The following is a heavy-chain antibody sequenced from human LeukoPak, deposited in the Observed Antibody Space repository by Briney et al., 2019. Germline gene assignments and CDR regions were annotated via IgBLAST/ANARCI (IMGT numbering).Heavy chain of an antibody. CDR1: GFTFSNAW. J-gene: IGHJ4*02. D-gene: IGHD3-10*01. CDR2: IKSKTDGGTT. V-gene: IGHV3-15*01. CDR3: AKEGYGSGSYDY. Sequence: GGSLRLSCAASGFTFSNAWMSWVRQAPGKGLEWVGRIKSKTDGGTTDYAAPVKGRFTISRDDSKNTLYLQMNSLRAEDTAVYYCAKEGYGSGSYDYWGQGTLVTVSS.